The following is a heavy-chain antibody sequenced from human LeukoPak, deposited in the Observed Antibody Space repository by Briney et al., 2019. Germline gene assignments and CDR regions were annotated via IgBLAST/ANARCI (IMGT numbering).Heavy chain of an antibody. Sequence: SETLSLTCTVSGGSISSYYWSWIRQPPGKGLEWIGYIYHSGSTNYNPSLKSRVTISVDTSQNQFSLKLSSVTAADTAVYYCASFYGSGFSSDYWGQGTLVTVSS. J-gene: IGHJ4*02. CDR2: IYHSGST. V-gene: IGHV4-59*08. CDR3: ASFYGSGFSSDY. CDR1: GGSISSYY. D-gene: IGHD3-10*01.